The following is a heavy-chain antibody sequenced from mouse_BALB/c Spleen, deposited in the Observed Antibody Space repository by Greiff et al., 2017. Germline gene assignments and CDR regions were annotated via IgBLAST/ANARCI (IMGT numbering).Heavy chain of an antibody. CDR1: GFTFTDYY. V-gene: IGHV7-3*02. CDR2: IRNKANGYTT. J-gene: IGHJ4*01. CDR3: ARAYDGYRYYAMDY. D-gene: IGHD2-3*01. Sequence: EVQLVESGGGLVQPGGSLRLSCATSGFTFTDYYMSWVRQPPGKALEWLGFIRNKANGYTTEYSASVKGRFTISRDNSQSILYLQMNTLRAEDSATYYCARAYDGYRYYAMDYWGQGTSVTVSS.